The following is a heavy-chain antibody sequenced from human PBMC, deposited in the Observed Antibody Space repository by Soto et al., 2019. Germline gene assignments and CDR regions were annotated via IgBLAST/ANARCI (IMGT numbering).Heavy chain of an antibody. D-gene: IGHD5-12*01. V-gene: IGHV3-23*01. Sequence: EVQVLESGGGFIQPGGSLRLSCAASGFSFSSYTMTWVRQAPGKGLEWVSSISGPGTNTYYADSVRGRFTISRDNSDNTLYLQMSSLRAEDTAVYFCAKRRTEMATLLDFWGQGTLVTVSS. CDR3: AKRRTEMATLLDF. CDR2: ISGPGTNT. CDR1: GFSFSSYT. J-gene: IGHJ4*02.